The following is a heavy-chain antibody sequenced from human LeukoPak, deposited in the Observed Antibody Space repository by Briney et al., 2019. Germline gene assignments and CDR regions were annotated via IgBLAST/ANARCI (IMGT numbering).Heavy chain of an antibody. CDR1: GYTFTSYG. CDR3: ARDTPRGYDYGFSFDP. J-gene: IGHJ5*02. D-gene: IGHD5-12*01. V-gene: IGHV1-18*01. Sequence: GASVKVSCKASGYTFTSYGISWVRQAPGQGLEWMGWISAYNGNTNYPQKLQGRVTMTTDTSTSTAYMELRSLRSDDTAVYYCARDTPRGYDYGFSFDPWGQGTLDTVSS. CDR2: ISAYNGNT.